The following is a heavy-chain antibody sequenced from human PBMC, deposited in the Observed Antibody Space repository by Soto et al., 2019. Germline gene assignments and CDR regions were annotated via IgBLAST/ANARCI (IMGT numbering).Heavy chain of an antibody. V-gene: IGHV4-39*01. CDR3: ARLDHYQSSGYYNEFDY. J-gene: IGHJ4*02. CDR2: FYYTGGT. CDR1: GGSISSSRSY. D-gene: IGHD3-22*01. Sequence: SETLSLTCTVSGGSISSSRSYWGWVRQPPGKGLEWIVSFYYTGGTYSTYYNPSLKSRVTISVDTSKSQFSLNLRSVTAADTAVYYCARLDHYQSSGYYNEFDYWGQGTLVTVSS.